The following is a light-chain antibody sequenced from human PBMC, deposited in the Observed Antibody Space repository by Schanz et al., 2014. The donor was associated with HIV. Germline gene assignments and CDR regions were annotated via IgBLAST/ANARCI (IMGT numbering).Light chain of an antibody. Sequence: QSALTQPASVSGSPGQSITISCTGTSSDVGSYNLVSWYQQYPGKAPKLLIYDVTYRPSGISNRFSGSKSGYTASLTISGLQAEDEADYYCSSYTSSSTLGVFRGGTKLTVL. CDR2: DVT. CDR1: SSDVGSYNL. J-gene: IGLJ3*02. V-gene: IGLV2-14*02. CDR3: SSYTSSSTLGV.